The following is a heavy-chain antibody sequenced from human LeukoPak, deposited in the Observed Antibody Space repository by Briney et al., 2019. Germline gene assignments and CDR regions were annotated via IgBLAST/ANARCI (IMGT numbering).Heavy chain of an antibody. Sequence: GGSLRLSCAASGFTFSSYAINWVRQAPGKGLEWVSVIYSGGSTYYADSVKGRFTISRDNSKNTLYLQMNSLRAEDTAVYYCARGYVSPDAFDVWGQGTMVTVSS. CDR3: ARGYVSPDAFDV. J-gene: IGHJ3*01. D-gene: IGHD3-16*01. CDR2: IYSGGST. CDR1: GFTFSSYA. V-gene: IGHV3-53*01.